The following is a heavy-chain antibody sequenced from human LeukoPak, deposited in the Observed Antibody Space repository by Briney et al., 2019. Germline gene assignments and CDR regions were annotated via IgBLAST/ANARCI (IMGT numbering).Heavy chain of an antibody. CDR3: AKSMSGGSWTPIDY. Sequence: PGGSLRLSCAASGFILSNYAMSWVRQAPGKGLEWVSSISAGGGGSYYADSVKGRFTISRDTSKNTLYLQMNSLRAEDTAVYYCAKSMSGGSWTPIDYWGQGTLVTVSS. D-gene: IGHD2-15*01. CDR2: ISAGGGGS. J-gene: IGHJ4*02. CDR1: GFILSNYA. V-gene: IGHV3-23*01.